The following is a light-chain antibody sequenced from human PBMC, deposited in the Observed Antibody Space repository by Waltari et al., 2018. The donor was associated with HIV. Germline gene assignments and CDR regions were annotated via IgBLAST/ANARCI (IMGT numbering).Light chain of an antibody. V-gene: IGKV4-1*01. CDR3: QQYHSVPYS. CDR2: WAS. CDR1: KSLLYMSNNKNY. J-gene: IGKJ2*03. Sequence: DVVVTQSPDSLAGSVGETATPNCKSSKSLLYMSNNKNYLAWYQQRAGQRPKLLIYWASTRGSGVPDRFSGSGSETDFTLTISSLQPEDVAVYFCQQYHSVPYSFGQGTKVEVK.